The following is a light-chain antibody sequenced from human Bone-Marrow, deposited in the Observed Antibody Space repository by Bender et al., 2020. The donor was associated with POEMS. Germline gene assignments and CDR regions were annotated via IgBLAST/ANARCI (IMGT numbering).Light chain of an antibody. CDR1: KLGDKY. J-gene: IGLJ3*02. CDR3: QSYDNSLGGWV. Sequence: SYELTQPPSVSVSPGQTASITCSGNKLGDKYASWYQQKPGQSPLLVIYEDRKRPSGVPDRFSGSKSGTSASLAITGLQAEDEGDYYCQSYDNSLGGWVFGGGTKLTVL. CDR2: EDR. V-gene: IGLV3-1*01.